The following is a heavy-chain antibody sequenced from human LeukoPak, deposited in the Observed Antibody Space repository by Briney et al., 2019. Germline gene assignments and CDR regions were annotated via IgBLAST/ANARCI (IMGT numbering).Heavy chain of an antibody. D-gene: IGHD1-26*01. CDR3: ASSLRRIVGATGVDY. CDR2: IWYDGSNK. Sequence: GGSLRLPCAASGFTFSSYGMHWVRQAPGKGLEWVAVIWYDGSNKYYADSVKGRFTISRDNSKNTLYLQMNSLRAEDTAVYYCASSLRRIVGATGVDYWGQGTLVTVSS. V-gene: IGHV3-33*01. CDR1: GFTFSSYG. J-gene: IGHJ4*02.